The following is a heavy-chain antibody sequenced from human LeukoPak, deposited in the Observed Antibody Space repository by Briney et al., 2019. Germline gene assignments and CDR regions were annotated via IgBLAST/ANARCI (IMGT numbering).Heavy chain of an antibody. J-gene: IGHJ4*02. V-gene: IGHV1-18*01. CDR1: GYTFTSYG. CDR2: ISAYNGNT. CDR3: ARDSFNYYGSGSYFDY. Sequence: ASVKVSCKASGYTFTSYGISCVRQAPGQGLEWMGWISAYNGNTNYAQKLQSRVTMTTDTSTSTAYMELRSLRSDDTAVYYCARDSFNYYGSGSYFDYWGQGTLVTVSS. D-gene: IGHD3-10*01.